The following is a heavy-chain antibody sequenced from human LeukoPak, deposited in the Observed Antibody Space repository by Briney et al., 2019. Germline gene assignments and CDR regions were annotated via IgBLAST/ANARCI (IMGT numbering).Heavy chain of an antibody. V-gene: IGHV3-23*01. CDR2: ITHTGGDS. CDR3: GKDKTTYNWWEVIES. J-gene: IGHJ4*02. CDR1: GFTFSSCA. D-gene: IGHD1-1*01. Sequence: PGGSLRLSRVASGFTFSSCAMTWVRQAPGKGLEWVALITHTGGDSYYADSVKGRFAISRDNSKNTLYLEMNDLRAEDTALYFCGKDKTTYNWWEVIESWGQGALVTVSS.